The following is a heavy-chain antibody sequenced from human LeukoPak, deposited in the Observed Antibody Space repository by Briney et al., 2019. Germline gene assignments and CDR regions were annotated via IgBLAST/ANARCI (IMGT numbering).Heavy chain of an antibody. CDR3: ARALVVPAVEGAWFDP. Sequence: GGSLRLSCAASGFTFSSYWMSWVRQAPGKGLEWVANIKQDGSEKYYVDSVKGRFTISRDNAKNSLYLQMNSLRAEDAAVYYCARALVVPAVEGAWFDPWGQGTLVTVSP. V-gene: IGHV3-7*01. J-gene: IGHJ5*02. CDR2: IKQDGSEK. D-gene: IGHD2-2*01. CDR1: GFTFSSYW.